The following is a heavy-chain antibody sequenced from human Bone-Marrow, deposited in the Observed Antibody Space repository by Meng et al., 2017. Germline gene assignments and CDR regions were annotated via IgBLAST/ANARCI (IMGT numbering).Heavy chain of an antibody. D-gene: IGHD5-24*01. Sequence: QVQLQESGPGLVKPSGTLSLTCAVSGDSISSSTWWSWVRQPPGKGLEWIGDIYHSGSTNYKPSLKSRVTISLDKSNNQFSLKLSSVTAADTAVYYCASGGGFFDYWGQGALVTVSS. CDR3: ASGGGFFDY. CDR1: GDSISSSTW. CDR2: IYHSGST. V-gene: IGHV4-4*02. J-gene: IGHJ4*02.